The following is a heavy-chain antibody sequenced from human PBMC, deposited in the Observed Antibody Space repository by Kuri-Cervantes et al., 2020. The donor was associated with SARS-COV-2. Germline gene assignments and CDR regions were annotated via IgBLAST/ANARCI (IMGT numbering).Heavy chain of an antibody. D-gene: IGHD1-14*01. J-gene: IGHJ2*01. V-gene: IGHV3-23*01. CDR2: IRGDGGGT. CDR3: AGSSVPNQADL. Sequence: ETLSLTCAASGFTFSSYAMSWVRQAPGRGLEWVSAIRGDGGGTYYADSVMGRFTTSRHTSRDTLHLQMNSLRVADTAVYYCAGSSVPNQADLWGRGTLVTVSS. CDR1: GFTFSSYA.